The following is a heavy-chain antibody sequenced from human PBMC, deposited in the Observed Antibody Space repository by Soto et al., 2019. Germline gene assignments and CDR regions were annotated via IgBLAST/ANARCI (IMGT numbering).Heavy chain of an antibody. CDR1: GGSISSGGYY. CDR3: ARGPRGGLYSSSWYYFDY. J-gene: IGHJ4*02. Sequence: QVQLQESGPGLVKPSQTLSLTCTVSGGSISSGGYYWSWIRQHPGKGLEWIGYIYYSGSTYYNPSLKSRVTISVDTSKNRFSLKLSSVTAADTAVYYCARGPRGGLYSSSWYYFDYWGQGTLVTVSS. D-gene: IGHD6-13*01. V-gene: IGHV4-31*03. CDR2: IYYSGST.